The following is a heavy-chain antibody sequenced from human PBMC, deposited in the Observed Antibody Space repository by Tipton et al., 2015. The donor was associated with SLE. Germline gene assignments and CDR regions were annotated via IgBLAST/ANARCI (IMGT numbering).Heavy chain of an antibody. D-gene: IGHD6-6*01. V-gene: IGHV4-59*12. CDR3: ARGGDYSSWGPEYFQH. J-gene: IGHJ1*01. Sequence: TLSLTCAVYGGSFSGYYWSWIRQPPGKGLEWIGYIYYSGSTNYNPSLKSRVTISVDTSKNQFSLKLSSVTAADTAMYYCARGGDYSSWGPEYFQHWGQGTLVTVSS. CDR2: IYYSGST. CDR1: GGSFSGYY.